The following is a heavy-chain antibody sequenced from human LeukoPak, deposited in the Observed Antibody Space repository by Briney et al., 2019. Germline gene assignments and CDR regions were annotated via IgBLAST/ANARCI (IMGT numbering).Heavy chain of an antibody. J-gene: IGHJ2*01. CDR3: AIDSEWLATYWYFDL. V-gene: IGHV3-23*01. CDR1: GFTFSSYG. Sequence: GGTLRLSCAASGFTFSSYGMSWVRQAPGKGLEWVSAITGSGGGTYYADSVKGRFTISRDNSKNTLYLQMNSLRAEDTAVYYCAIDSEWLATYWYFDLWGRGTLVTVSS. CDR2: ITGSGGGT. D-gene: IGHD6-19*01.